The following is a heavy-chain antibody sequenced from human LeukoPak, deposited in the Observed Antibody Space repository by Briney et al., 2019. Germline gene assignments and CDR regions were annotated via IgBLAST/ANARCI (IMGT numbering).Heavy chain of an antibody. D-gene: IGHD2-15*01. CDR1: GFIFSSYS. CDR3: AKTVAATRRP. J-gene: IGHJ5*02. V-gene: IGHV3-21*01. Sequence: PGGSLRLSCAASGFIFSSYSINWVRQAPGKGLEWVSSISSSSSYIYYADSVKGRFTISRDNSKNTLYLQMNSLRAEDTAVYYCAKTVAATRRPWGQGTLVTVSS. CDR2: ISSSSSYI.